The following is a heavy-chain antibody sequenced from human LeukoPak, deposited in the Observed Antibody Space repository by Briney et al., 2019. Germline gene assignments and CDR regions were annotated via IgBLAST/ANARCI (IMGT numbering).Heavy chain of an antibody. Sequence: SETLSLTCTVSGGSINNYSYYWGWIRQPPGKGLEWIGNIYYSGSTYYSPSLKSRVTISEDTSKNQFSLKLSSVTAADTAVYYCARPPTHNGNWYWYFDLWGRGTLVTVSS. V-gene: IGHV4-39*01. CDR1: GGSINNYSYY. CDR3: ARPPTHNGNWYWYFDL. D-gene: IGHD1-1*01. J-gene: IGHJ2*01. CDR2: IYYSGST.